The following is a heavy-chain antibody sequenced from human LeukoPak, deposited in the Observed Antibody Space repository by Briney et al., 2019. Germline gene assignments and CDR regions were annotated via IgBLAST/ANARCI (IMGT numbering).Heavy chain of an antibody. D-gene: IGHD2-2*01. CDR2: VNHSGST. CDR1: GGSFSGYY. V-gene: IGHV4-34*01. J-gene: IGHJ6*02. CDR3: ARGPPAKPGTGYYYGMDV. Sequence: SENLSLTCAVYGGSFSGYYWSWIRQPPGQGLEWIGEVNHSGSTNYNPSLKSRVTISVDMSKNQFSLKLSSVTAADTAVYYCARGPPAKPGTGYYYGMDVWGQGTTVTVSS.